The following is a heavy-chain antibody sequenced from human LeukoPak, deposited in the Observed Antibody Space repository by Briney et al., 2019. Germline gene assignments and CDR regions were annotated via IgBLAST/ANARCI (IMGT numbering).Heavy chain of an antibody. V-gene: IGHV4-59*05. J-gene: IGHJ3*02. CDR2: IYYSGST. D-gene: IGHD3-22*01. CDR1: GGSINSYY. CDR3: ARRPDTYYYDSSGYYSPRDDAFDI. Sequence: SETLSLTCTVSGGSINSYYWSWIRQPPGKGLEWIGSIYYSGSTYYNPSLKSRVTISVDTSKNQFSLKLSSVTAADTAVYYCARRPDTYYYDSSGYYSPRDDAFDIWGQGTMVTVSS.